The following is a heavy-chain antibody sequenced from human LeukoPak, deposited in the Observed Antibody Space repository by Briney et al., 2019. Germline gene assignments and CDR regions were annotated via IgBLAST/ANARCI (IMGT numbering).Heavy chain of an antibody. CDR2: ISPNTGGT. D-gene: IGHD5-18*01. CDR1: GYTFTGYY. V-gene: IGHV1-2*02. J-gene: IGHJ4*02. Sequence: ASVKVSCKASGYTFTGYYIHWVRQAPGQGFEWMGWISPNTGGTNYVQKFQGRVTMTRDTSISTAYMELTRLRSDDTAVYYCARDEVDTAEKLDYWGQGTLVTVSS. CDR3: ARDEVDTAEKLDY.